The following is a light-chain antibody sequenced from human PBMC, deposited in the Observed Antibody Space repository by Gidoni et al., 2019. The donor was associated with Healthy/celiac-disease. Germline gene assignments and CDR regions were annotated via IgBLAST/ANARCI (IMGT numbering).Light chain of an antibody. Sequence: QSVLTPPPSVSGPPGQRVTISCTGSSSNIGAGYDVHWYQHLPGTAPKLLIYGNSNRPSGVPDRFSGAKSGTSASLAITGLQAEDEADYYCQSYDSSLRDVVFGGGTKLTVL. CDR2: GNS. V-gene: IGLV1-40*01. CDR3: QSYDSSLRDVV. J-gene: IGLJ2*01. CDR1: SSNIGAGYD.